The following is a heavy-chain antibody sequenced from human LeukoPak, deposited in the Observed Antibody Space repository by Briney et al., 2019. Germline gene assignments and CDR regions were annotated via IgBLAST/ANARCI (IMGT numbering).Heavy chain of an antibody. D-gene: IGHD3-22*01. Sequence: PGGSLRLSCAASGFTFNSYSMYWVRQAPGKGLECVAVISYDGSNKYYADSVKGRFTISRDNSKNTLHLQMNSLRVEDAAVYYCAKSFYDSGGYYGIIDYWGQGTLVTVSS. CDR1: GFTFNSYS. CDR2: ISYDGSNK. V-gene: IGHV3-30*18. CDR3: AKSFYDSGGYYGIIDY. J-gene: IGHJ4*02.